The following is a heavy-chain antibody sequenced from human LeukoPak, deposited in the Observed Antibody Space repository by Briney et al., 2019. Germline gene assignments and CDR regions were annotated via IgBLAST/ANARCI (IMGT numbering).Heavy chain of an antibody. J-gene: IGHJ4*02. Sequence: GGSLRLSWAASGFTCSNYYMTWIRQAPGKGLEYISYISGSGTTTNYADSVKGRFTIPRDNDKNSLYLQMNSLRAEDTAVYYCAREARISRDWGQGTLVTVSS. V-gene: IGHV3-11*01. D-gene: IGHD1-14*01. CDR3: AREARISRD. CDR2: ISGSGTTT. CDR1: GFTCSNYY.